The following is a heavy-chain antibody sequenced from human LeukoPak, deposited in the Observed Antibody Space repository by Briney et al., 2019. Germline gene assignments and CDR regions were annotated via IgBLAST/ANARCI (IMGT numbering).Heavy chain of an antibody. CDR1: GYTFTGYY. V-gene: IGHV1-2*02. CDR2: INPNSGGT. CDR3: ARVARWYCSGGSCYYDY. D-gene: IGHD2-15*01. Sequence: PRASVKVSCKASGYTFTGYYMHWVRQAPGQGLEWVGWINPNSGGTNYAQKFQGRVTMTRDTSISTAYMELSRLRSDDTAVYYCARVARWYCSGGSCYYDYWGQGTLVTVSS. J-gene: IGHJ4*02.